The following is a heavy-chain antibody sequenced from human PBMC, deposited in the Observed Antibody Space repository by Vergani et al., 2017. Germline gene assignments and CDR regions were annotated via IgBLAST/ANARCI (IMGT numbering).Heavy chain of an antibody. Sequence: EVQLVESGGGLVQPGGSLRLSCAASGFTVSSNYMSWVRQAPGKGLEWVSVIYSGGSTYYADSVKGRFTISRDNSKNTLYLQMNSLRAEDTAVYYCARDALAVAGTDAFDIWGQGTMVTVSS. D-gene: IGHD6-19*01. CDR3: ARDALAVAGTDAFDI. CDR2: IYSGGST. J-gene: IGHJ3*02. CDR1: GFTVSSNY. V-gene: IGHV3-66*01.